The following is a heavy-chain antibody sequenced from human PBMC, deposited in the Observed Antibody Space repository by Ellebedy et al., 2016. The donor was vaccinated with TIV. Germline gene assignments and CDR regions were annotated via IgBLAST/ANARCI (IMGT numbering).Heavy chain of an antibody. J-gene: IGHJ4*02. D-gene: IGHD2/OR15-2a*01. Sequence: MPGGSLRLSCTISSGPVISREFFWGWIRQPPGQGLEWIGYAHYSATPNYNPSLESRVTISVDTSKNQFSLKLSSVTAADTAVYYCLSDKGGYFDYWGQGTLVTVSS. CDR1: SGPVISREFF. CDR2: AHYSATP. CDR3: LSDKGGYFDY. V-gene: IGHV4-61*08.